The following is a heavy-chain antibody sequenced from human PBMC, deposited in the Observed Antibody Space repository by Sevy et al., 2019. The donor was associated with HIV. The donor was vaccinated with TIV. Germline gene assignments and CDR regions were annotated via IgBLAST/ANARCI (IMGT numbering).Heavy chain of an antibody. V-gene: IGHV3-48*04. CDR2: ISNSGTTI. D-gene: IGHD4-17*01. J-gene: IGHJ4*02. Sequence: GGSLRLSCAASGFTFNIYSMNWVRQAPGKGLEWVSYISNSGTTISYSDSVKGRFTISRDNARNSLYLQMNSLRAEDTAVYYCARDLPPSATTVAHFDCWGQGTLVTVSS. CDR3: ARDLPPSATTVAHFDC. CDR1: GFTFNIYS.